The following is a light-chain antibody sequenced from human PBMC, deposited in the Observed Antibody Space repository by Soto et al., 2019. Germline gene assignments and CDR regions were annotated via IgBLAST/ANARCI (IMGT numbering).Light chain of an antibody. Sequence: DIQMTQSPSSLSASVGDRVTITCRTSQDISNYLAWYQQKPGKVPKLLIYAASTLQSRVPSRFSGGGSGTDFSLTISSLHPEDVATYYCQKYNIAPHTFGGGTKVEIQ. CDR2: AAS. J-gene: IGKJ4*01. CDR1: QDISNY. V-gene: IGKV1-27*01. CDR3: QKYNIAPHT.